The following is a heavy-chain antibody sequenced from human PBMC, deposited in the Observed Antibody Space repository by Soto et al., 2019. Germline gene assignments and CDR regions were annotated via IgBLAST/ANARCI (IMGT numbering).Heavy chain of an antibody. CDR3: ARGRIVYDYVWGSYRHNWFDP. CDR1: GGSFSGYY. J-gene: IGHJ5*02. CDR2: INHSGST. D-gene: IGHD3-16*02. V-gene: IGHV4-34*01. Sequence: QVQLQQWGAGLLKPSETLSLTCAVYGGSFSGYYWSWIRQPPGKGLEWIGEINHSGSTNYNPSLKGRVTISVDTSKNQFSLKLSSVTAADTAVYYCARGRIVYDYVWGSYRHNWFDPWGQGTLVTVSS.